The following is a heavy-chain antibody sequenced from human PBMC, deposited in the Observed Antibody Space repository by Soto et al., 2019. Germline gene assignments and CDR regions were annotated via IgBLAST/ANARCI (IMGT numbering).Heavy chain of an antibody. V-gene: IGHV3-11*06. D-gene: IGHD4-17*01. CDR1: GFTFIDYY. J-gene: IGHJ3*02. Sequence: QVQLVESGGGLVKPGGSLRLSCAASGFTFIDYYMSWIRQAPGQGLEWVSYISHDSDYTSYADSVRGRFSISRDNAQKSLYLQINSLRAEDAALYYCARPNTPYYGGNSGAFDIWGQGTMVTVSS. CDR2: ISHDSDYT. CDR3: ARPNTPYYGGNSGAFDI.